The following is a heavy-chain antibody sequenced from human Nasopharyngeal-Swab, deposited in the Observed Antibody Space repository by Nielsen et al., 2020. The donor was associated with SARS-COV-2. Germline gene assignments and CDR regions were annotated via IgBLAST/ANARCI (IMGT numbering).Heavy chain of an antibody. CDR3: ARVGWGDPSSGSYSYYYYGMDV. D-gene: IGHD1-26*01. CDR2: INPSGGST. J-gene: IGHJ6*02. V-gene: IGHV1-46*01. Sequence: ASVKVSCKASGYTFTSYYMHWVRQAPGQGLEWMGIINPSGGSTSYAQKFQGRVTMTRDTSTSTVYMELSSLRSEDTAVYYCARVGWGDPSSGSYSYYYYGMDVWGQGTTVTVSS. CDR1: GYTFTSYY.